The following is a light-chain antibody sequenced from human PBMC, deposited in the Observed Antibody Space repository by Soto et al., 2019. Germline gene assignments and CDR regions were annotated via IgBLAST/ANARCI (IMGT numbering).Light chain of an antibody. CDR2: EVS. CDR3: SSYAGSNNLYV. CDR1: SSDVGGYNY. Sequence: QSALTQPPSASGSPGQSVTISCTGTSSDVGGYNYVSWYQQHPGKAPKLMIYEVSKRPSGVPDRFSGSKSGNTASLTVSGLQAEDEADYYCSSYAGSNNLYVFGTGIKVTVL. V-gene: IGLV2-8*01. J-gene: IGLJ1*01.